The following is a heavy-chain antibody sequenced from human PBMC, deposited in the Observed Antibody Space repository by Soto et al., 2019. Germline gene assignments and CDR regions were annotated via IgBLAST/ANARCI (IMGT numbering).Heavy chain of an antibody. J-gene: IGHJ3*02. CDR2: INPNSGGT. V-gene: IGHV1-2*02. D-gene: IGHD3-22*01. Sequence: ASVKVSCKASGYTFTGYYMHWVRQAPGQGLEWMGWINPNSGGTNYAQKFQGRVTMTRDTSISTAYMELSRLRSDDTAVYYCATAWGYYYDSSGSDAFDIWGQGTMVTVSS. CDR1: GYTFTGYY. CDR3: ATAWGYYYDSSGSDAFDI.